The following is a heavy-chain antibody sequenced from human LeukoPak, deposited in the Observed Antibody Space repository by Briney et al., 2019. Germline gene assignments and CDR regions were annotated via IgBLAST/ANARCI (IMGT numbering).Heavy chain of an antibody. J-gene: IGHJ4*02. D-gene: IGHD3-22*01. V-gene: IGHV4-39*01. Sequence: SETLSLTCTVSGGSIGSSSYYWGWIRQPPGKGLEWIGSIYYSGSTYYNPSLKSRVTISVDTSKNQFSLKLSSVTAADTAVYYCASPYYYDSSGYSGWGQGTLVTVSS. CDR3: ASPYYYDSSGYSG. CDR2: IYYSGST. CDR1: GGSIGSSSYY.